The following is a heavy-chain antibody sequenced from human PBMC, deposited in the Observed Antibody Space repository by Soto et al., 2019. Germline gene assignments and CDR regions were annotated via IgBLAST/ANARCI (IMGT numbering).Heavy chain of an antibody. CDR1: GYTFTSYG. V-gene: IGHV1-18*04. J-gene: IGHJ6*02. Sequence: ASVKVSCKTSGYTFTSYGISSVRQAPGQGLEWMGWISAYNGNTNYAQKLQGRVTMTTDTSTSTAYMELRSLRSDDTAVYYCARDLFYSSSGYYYYGMDVWGQGTTVTVSS. D-gene: IGHD6-6*01. CDR3: ARDLFYSSSGYYYYGMDV. CDR2: ISAYNGNT.